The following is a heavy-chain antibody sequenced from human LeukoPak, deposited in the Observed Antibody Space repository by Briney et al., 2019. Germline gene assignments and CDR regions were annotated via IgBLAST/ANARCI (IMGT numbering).Heavy chain of an antibody. V-gene: IGHV1-69*04. CDR2: IIPLLGLP. D-gene: IGHD3-22*01. Sequence: GSSVKVSCKASGGTFNRYAVSWVRQAPGQGLEWMGRIIPLLGLPNSAQKFRGRVTITADIATSTAYMELSSLRSEDTAVYYCAAYDSSAFYSVSFHSWGQGTLVTVSS. J-gene: IGHJ4*02. CDR1: GGTFNRYA. CDR3: AAYDSSAFYSVSFHS.